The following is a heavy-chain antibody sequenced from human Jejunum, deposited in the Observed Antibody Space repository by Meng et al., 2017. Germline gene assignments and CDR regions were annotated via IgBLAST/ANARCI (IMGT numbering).Heavy chain of an antibody. V-gene: IGHV5-51*01. D-gene: IGHD2-21*01. CDR1: GFSFTDYW. CDR3: ARKGKDYSNIYYLDY. CDR2: IFPSDSDT. Sequence: GESLKISCKASGFSFTDYWIAWVRQMPGKGLEWMGIIFPSDSDTRYSPSFHGQVTISADKSITTAYLQWSTLEASDTAIYFCARKGKDYSNIYYLDYWGQGTQVTVSS. J-gene: IGHJ4*02.